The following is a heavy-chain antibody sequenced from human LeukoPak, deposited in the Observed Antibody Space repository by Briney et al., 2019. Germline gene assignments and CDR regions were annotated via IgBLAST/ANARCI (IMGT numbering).Heavy chain of an antibody. J-gene: IGHJ4*02. Sequence: PGGSLRLSCAASGFTFSSHGMHWVRQAPGKGLEWVASISYDGSNKYYADSVKGRFTISRDNSKNTLYLQMNSLRAEDTAVYYCAKDGIAAAGTYFDYWGQGTLVTVSS. V-gene: IGHV3-30*18. CDR3: AKDGIAAAGTYFDY. D-gene: IGHD6-13*01. CDR1: GFTFSSHG. CDR2: ISYDGSNK.